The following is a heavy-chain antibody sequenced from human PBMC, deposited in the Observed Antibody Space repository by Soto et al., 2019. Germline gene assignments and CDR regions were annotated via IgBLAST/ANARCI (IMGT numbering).Heavy chain of an antibody. CDR1: GYTFTSYY. Sequence: GASVKVSCKASGYTFTSYYMHWVRQAPGQGLEWMGIINPSGGSTSYAQKFQGRVTMTRDTSTSTVYMELSSLRSEDTAVYYCARAGSVYNWNVNCFVPWGQGTLVTVSS. D-gene: IGHD1-20*01. V-gene: IGHV1-46*01. CDR2: INPSGGST. CDR3: ARAGSVYNWNVNCFVP. J-gene: IGHJ5*02.